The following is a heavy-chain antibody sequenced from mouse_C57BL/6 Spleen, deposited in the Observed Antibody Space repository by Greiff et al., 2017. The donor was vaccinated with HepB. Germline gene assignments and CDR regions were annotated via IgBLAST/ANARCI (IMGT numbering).Heavy chain of an antibody. J-gene: IGHJ2*01. Sequence: QVQLQQPGAELVRPGSSVKLSCKASGYTFTSYWMHWVKQRPIQGLEWIGNIDPSDSETHYNQKFKDKATLTVDKSSSTAYMQLSSLTSEDSAVYSCARDYYGSCYVGYWGQGTTLTVSS. CDR2: IDPSDSET. D-gene: IGHD1-1*01. CDR3: ARDYYGSCYVGY. CDR1: GYTFTSYW. V-gene: IGHV1-52*01.